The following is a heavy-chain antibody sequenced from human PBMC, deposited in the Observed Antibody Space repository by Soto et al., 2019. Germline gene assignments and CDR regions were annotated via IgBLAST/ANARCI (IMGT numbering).Heavy chain of an antibody. J-gene: IGHJ4*02. Sequence: PSETLSLTCTVSGGSISSYYWSWIRQPPGKGLEWIGYIYYSGSTNYNPSLKSRITISVDTSKNQFSLKLSSVTAADTAVYYCARTRRMPHTYGIMITFGGVIVPYFDYWGQGTLVTVSS. CDR2: IYYSGST. D-gene: IGHD3-16*02. CDR3: ARTRRMPHTYGIMITFGGVIVPYFDY. V-gene: IGHV4-59*01. CDR1: GGSISSYY.